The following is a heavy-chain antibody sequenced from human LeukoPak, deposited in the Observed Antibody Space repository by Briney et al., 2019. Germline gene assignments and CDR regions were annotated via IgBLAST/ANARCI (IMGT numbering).Heavy chain of an antibody. CDR1: GGSTSTSNCH. V-gene: IGHV4-39*01. CDR2: ISYSGSA. D-gene: IGHD3-3*01. CDR3: ARGINNNYDFWSGYQYNWFDP. J-gene: IGHJ5*02. Sequence: SETLSLTCNVSGGSTSTSNCHWGWIRQSPGKGLEWIGSISYSGSANYNPSLKSRVTVSVDTSKNQFSLNLTSVTAADTAVYYCARGINNNYDFWSGYQYNWFDPWGQGTLVTVSS.